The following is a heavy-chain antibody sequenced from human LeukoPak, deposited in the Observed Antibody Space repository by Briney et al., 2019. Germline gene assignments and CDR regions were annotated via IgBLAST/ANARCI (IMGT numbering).Heavy chain of an antibody. Sequence: SVKVSCKASGFTFTSSAMQWVRQARGQRLEWIGWIVVGSGNTNYAQKFQERVTITRDMSTSTAYMELSSLRSEDTAVYYCAADHSYYYYDSSGPQPDAFDIWGQGTMVTVSS. CDR3: AADHSYYYYDSSGPQPDAFDI. V-gene: IGHV1-58*02. J-gene: IGHJ3*02. D-gene: IGHD3-22*01. CDR1: GFTFTSSA. CDR2: IVVGSGNT.